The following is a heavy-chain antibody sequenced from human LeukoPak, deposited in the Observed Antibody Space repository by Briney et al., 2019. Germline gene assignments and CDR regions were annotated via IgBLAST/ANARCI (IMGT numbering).Heavy chain of an antibody. CDR3: TRDPIIGAPDYFDY. D-gene: IGHD1-26*01. V-gene: IGHV3-74*01. J-gene: IGHJ4*02. CDR1: GFTFSMSW. Sequence: GGSLRLSCAASGFTFSMSWMHWVRQAPGKGLAWVSHINSDGRSTDYADSVRGRFTISRDNSKNTLYLQMDSLRVDDTAVYYCTRDPIIGAPDYFDYWGQGTLVTVSS. CDR2: INSDGRST.